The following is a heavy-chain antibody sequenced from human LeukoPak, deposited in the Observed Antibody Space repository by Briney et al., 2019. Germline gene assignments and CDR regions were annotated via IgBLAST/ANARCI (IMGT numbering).Heavy chain of an antibody. D-gene: IGHD2/OR15-2a*01. Sequence: PGGSLRLSCAASGFTFRAHSMRWVRQTPGKGLEGVAFTSYDGSKKYYGDSVKGRFTISRDNSKNTLYLEVSTLRAEDTAVYYCTRNPEMQYWFDPWGQGTLVTVSS. CDR1: GFTFRAHS. CDR2: TSYDGSKK. V-gene: IGHV3-30-3*01. CDR3: TRNPEMQYWFDP. J-gene: IGHJ5*02.